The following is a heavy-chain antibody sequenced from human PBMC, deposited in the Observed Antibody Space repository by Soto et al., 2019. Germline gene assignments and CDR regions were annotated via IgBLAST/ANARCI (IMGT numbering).Heavy chain of an antibody. CDR3: ARDRGGDGMDV. CDR2: ISGYNGNT. CDR1: GYTFSSYG. Sequence: QVQLVQSGAEVKKPGASVKVSCKASGYTFSSYGISWVRQAPGQGLEWMGWISGYNGNTNYAQKLQGRVTMTIDTSTSTGYMELRSLRPDDTAVYYCARDRGGDGMDVWGQGTTVTVSS. V-gene: IGHV1-18*01. J-gene: IGHJ6*02. D-gene: IGHD3-16*01.